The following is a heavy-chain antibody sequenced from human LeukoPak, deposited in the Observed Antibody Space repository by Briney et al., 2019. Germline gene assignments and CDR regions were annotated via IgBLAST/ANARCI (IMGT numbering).Heavy chain of an antibody. D-gene: IGHD6-13*01. V-gene: IGHV3-30*09. J-gene: IGHJ4*02. CDR2: ISYDGSNK. Sequence: GRSLRLSCAASGFTFSNYAMHWVRQAPGKGLEWVAVISYDGSNKYYADSVKGRFAISRDNSKNLLTNSLRAEDTAVYYCARDPTPQQLVNRFDYWGQGTLVSVSS. CDR1: GFTFSNYA. CDR3: ARDPTPQQLVNRFDY.